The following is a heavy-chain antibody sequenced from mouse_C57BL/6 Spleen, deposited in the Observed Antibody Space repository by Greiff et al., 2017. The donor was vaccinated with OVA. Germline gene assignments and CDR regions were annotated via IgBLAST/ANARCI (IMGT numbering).Heavy chain of an antibody. CDR2: IYPRSGNT. CDR1: GYTFTSYG. J-gene: IGHJ3*01. CDR3: ASFITTVEGSVY. D-gene: IGHD1-1*01. V-gene: IGHV1-81*01. Sequence: QVQLKESGAELARPGASVKLSCKASGYTFTSYGISWVKQRTGQGLEWIGEIYPRSGNTYYNEKFKGKATLTAYKSSSTAYMELRSLTSEDSAVYFCASFITTVEGSVYWGQGTLVTVSA.